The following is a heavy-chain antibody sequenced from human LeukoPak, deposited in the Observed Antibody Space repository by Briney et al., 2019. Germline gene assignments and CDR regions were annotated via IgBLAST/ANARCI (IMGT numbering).Heavy chain of an antibody. Sequence: PGGSLRLSCAASGFTFSDYYMSWIHQAPGKGLEWVSYISSSGSTIYYADSVKGRFTISRDNAKNSLYLQMSSLRAEDTAVYYCAREAYSGYDLDYWGQGTLVTVSS. CDR1: GFTFSDYY. CDR3: AREAYSGYDLDY. CDR2: ISSSGSTI. V-gene: IGHV3-11*01. D-gene: IGHD5-12*01. J-gene: IGHJ4*02.